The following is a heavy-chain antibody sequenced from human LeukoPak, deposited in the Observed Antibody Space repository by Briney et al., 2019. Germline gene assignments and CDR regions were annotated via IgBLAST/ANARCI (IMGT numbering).Heavy chain of an antibody. J-gene: IGHJ3*02. D-gene: IGHD3-16*01. Sequence: GASVKVSCKVSGYTLTELSVDWVRQAPGKGLGWMGGFDPEDGEAIYAQKFQGRVTMTEDTSTDTAYMELSSLRSDDTAVYFCATWGLHFDIWGQGTMVTVVS. CDR3: ATWGLHFDI. CDR2: FDPEDGEA. CDR1: GYTLTELS. V-gene: IGHV1-24*01.